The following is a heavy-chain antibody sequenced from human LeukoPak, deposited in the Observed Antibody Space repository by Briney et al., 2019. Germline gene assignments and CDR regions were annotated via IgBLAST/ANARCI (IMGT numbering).Heavy chain of an antibody. CDR2: INSDGSST. J-gene: IGHJ6*02. D-gene: IGHD3-3*01. Sequence: GGSLRLSCAASGFTFSTYWMLWVRQAPGEGLVWVSHINSDGSSTTYADSVKGRFTISRDNAKNTLYLQMNSLRAEDTAVYYCASSEWFNGMDVWGQGTTVTVSS. CDR1: GFTFSTYW. CDR3: ASSEWFNGMDV. V-gene: IGHV3-74*01.